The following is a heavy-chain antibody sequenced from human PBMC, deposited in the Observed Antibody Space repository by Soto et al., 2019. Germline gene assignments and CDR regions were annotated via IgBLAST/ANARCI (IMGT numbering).Heavy chain of an antibody. V-gene: IGHV3-11*06. Sequence: LRLSCAGSGFTFGDSYMSWIRQAPGKGLEWLSYISPGSRYPAYADSVKGRFTISRDNAKRSLYLQMMSLTAEDTAIYYCVRGGCRGLLDPLDPGTMVTVSS. J-gene: IGHJ5*02. CDR1: GFTFGDSY. CDR3: VRGGCRGLLDP. CDR2: ISPGSRYP. D-gene: IGHD2-15*01.